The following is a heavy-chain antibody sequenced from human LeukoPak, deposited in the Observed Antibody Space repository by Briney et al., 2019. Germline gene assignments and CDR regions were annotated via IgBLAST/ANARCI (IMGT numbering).Heavy chain of an antibody. CDR3: ARGVSYGSGSYIGGP. Sequence: GGSLRLSCAASGFTVGSTYMSWVRQAPGKGLEWVSVIYSGGSTYYADSVKGRFTISRDNSKNTFYLQMNSLRAEDTAVYYCARGVSYGSGSYIGGPWGQGTLVTVPS. D-gene: IGHD3-10*01. J-gene: IGHJ5*02. CDR1: GFTVGSTY. CDR2: IYSGGST. V-gene: IGHV3-53*01.